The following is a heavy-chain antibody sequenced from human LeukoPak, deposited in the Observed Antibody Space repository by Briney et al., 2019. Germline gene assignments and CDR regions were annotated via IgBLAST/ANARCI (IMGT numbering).Heavy chain of an antibody. CDR3: ARQLGNAYYAAYFDY. D-gene: IGHD3-16*01. CDR1: GYNFTSYW. Sequence: GESLKISCKGSGYNFTSYWIGWVRQMPGQGLEWMGIIQPVLPRPGHHISRQVHQHRLPAWSGLKASDTAMFYCARQLGNAYYAAYFDYWGQGTLVTVSS. J-gene: IGHJ4*02. V-gene: IGHV5-51*01. CDR2: I.